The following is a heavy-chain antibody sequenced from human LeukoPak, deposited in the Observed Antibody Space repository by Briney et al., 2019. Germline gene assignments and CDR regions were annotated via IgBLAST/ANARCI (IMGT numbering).Heavy chain of an antibody. CDR1: GGSISSYY. Sequence: TSETLSITCTVSGGSISSYYWSRIRQPPGKGLEWIGYIYYSGSTNYNPSLKSRVTISVDTSKNQFSLKLSSVTAADTAVYYCARADSYGLYGMDVWGQGTTVTVSS. CDR2: IYYSGST. D-gene: IGHD5-18*01. CDR3: ARADSYGLYGMDV. V-gene: IGHV4-59*01. J-gene: IGHJ6*02.